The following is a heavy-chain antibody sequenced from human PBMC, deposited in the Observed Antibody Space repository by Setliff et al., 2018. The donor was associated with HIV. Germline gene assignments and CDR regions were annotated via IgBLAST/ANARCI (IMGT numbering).Heavy chain of an antibody. Sequence: ASVKVSCKASGYTFTSYYMHWVRQAPAQGLEWMGIINPSGGSTGYAQRFQGRVTMTRDTSTSTVYMELSSLRSEDTAVYYCARDTGYYDSTVSPPYNWFDPWGQGTLVTVSS. CDR3: ARDTGYYDSTVSPPYNWFDP. V-gene: IGHV1-46*01. CDR1: GYTFTSYY. J-gene: IGHJ5*02. CDR2: INPSGGST. D-gene: IGHD3-22*01.